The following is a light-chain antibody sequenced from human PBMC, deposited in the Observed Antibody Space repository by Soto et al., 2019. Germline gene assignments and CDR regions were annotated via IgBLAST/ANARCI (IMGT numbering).Light chain of an antibody. Sequence: EIVLTQSPATLSLSPGERATLSCRASQSVRSYLAWYRQKPGQAPRLLIYDASNRATGIPARFSGSGSGTDFTLTISSREPEDFAVYYCQQRSNWPLLTFGGGTKVDIK. CDR3: QQRSNWPLLT. V-gene: IGKV3-11*01. CDR2: DAS. CDR1: QSVRSY. J-gene: IGKJ4*01.